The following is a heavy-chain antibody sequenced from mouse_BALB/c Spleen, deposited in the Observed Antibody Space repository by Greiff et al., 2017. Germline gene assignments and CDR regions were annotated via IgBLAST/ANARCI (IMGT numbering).Heavy chain of an antibody. CDR3: TRWDYGSSYWYFDV. D-gene: IGHD1-1*01. V-gene: IGHV1-69*02. CDR1: GYTFTSYW. J-gene: IGHJ1*01. CDR2: IYPSDSYT. Sequence: QVQLQQSGAELVRPGASVKLSCKASGYTFTSYWINWVKQRPGQGLEWIGNIYPSDSYTNYNQKFKDKATLTVDKSSSTAYMQLSSPTSEDSAVYYCTRWDYGSSYWYFDVWGAGTTVTVSS.